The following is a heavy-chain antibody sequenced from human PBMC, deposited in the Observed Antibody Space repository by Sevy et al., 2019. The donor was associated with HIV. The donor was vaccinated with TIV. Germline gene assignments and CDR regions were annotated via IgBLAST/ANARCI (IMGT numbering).Heavy chain of an antibody. CDR2: IYYNGHI. Sequence: LPETLSLTCTVSGGSITSLYWNWIRQLPGKGLEWIANIYYNGHINYNPSLKSRVTLSLDTSKNQFSLRLSSVTAADTAMYYCAGENAWGRGYSWGQGTLVTVSS. CDR1: GGSITSLY. D-gene: IGHD1-26*01. CDR3: AGENAWGRGYS. V-gene: IGHV4-59*08. J-gene: IGHJ4*02.